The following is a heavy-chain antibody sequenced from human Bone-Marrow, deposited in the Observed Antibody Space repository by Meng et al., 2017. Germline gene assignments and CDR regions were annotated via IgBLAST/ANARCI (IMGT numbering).Heavy chain of an antibody. CDR1: GGSISSGGYY. Sequence: QVPLQEPGPGLVEPSQTLSLTCTVSGGSISSGGYYWSWIRQHPGKGLEWIGYIYYSGSTYYNPSLKSLVTISVDTSKNQFSLKLSSVTAADTAVYYCARVGYSGSRVTSYYFDYWGQGTLVTVSS. CDR3: ARVGYSGSRVTSYYFDY. J-gene: IGHJ4*02. CDR2: IYYSGST. D-gene: IGHD1-26*01. V-gene: IGHV4-31*01.